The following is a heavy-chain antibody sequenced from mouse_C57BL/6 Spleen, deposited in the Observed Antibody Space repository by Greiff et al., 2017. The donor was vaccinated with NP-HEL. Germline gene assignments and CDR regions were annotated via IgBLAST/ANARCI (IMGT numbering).Heavy chain of an antibody. J-gene: IGHJ4*01. D-gene: IGHD1-1*01. CDR1: GYTFTSYW. V-gene: IGHV1-59*01. CDR3: ARPYGSSYAMDY. CDR2: IDPSDSYT. Sequence: VQLQQPGAELVRPGTSVKLSCKASGYTFTSYWMHWVKQRPGQGLEWIGVIDPSDSYTNYNQKFKGKATLTVDTSSSTAYMQLSSLTSEDSAVYYCARPYGSSYAMDYWGQGTSVTVSS.